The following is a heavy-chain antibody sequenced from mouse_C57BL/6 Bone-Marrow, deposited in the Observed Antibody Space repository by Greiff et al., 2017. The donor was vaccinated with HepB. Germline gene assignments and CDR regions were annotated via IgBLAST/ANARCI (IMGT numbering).Heavy chain of an antibody. J-gene: IGHJ4*01. CDR1: GFTFSDYY. Sequence: EVKLMESEGGLVQPGSSMKLSCTASGFTFSDYYMAWVRQVPEKGLEWVANINYDGSSTYYLDSLKSRFIISRDNAKNILYLQMSSLKSEDTATYYCARERNSSYDAMDYWGQGTSVTVSS. V-gene: IGHV5-16*01. D-gene: IGHD1-1*01. CDR2: INYDGSST. CDR3: ARERNSSYDAMDY.